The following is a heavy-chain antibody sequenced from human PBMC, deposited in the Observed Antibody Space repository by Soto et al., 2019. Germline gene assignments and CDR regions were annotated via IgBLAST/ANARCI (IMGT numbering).Heavy chain of an antibody. J-gene: IGHJ6*02. CDR1: GFTFNNYG. V-gene: IGHV3-33*01. Sequence: QVQLVESGGGVVQPGRSLRLSCAASGFTFNNYGMHWVRQAPGKGLEWLAVIWNEGSNNYYANSVKGRFTISRDNSKNALDLQMSSLRAEDTAVYYWARRQIPPPTRGAANARGGMDVGGQGTTVTVSS. CDR3: ARRQIPPPTRGAANARGGMDV. D-gene: IGHD6-13*01. CDR2: IWNEGSNN.